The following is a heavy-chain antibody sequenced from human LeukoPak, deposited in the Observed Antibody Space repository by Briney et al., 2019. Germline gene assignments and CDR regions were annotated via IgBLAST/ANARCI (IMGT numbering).Heavy chain of an antibody. Sequence: PSETLSLTCTVSGGSISSSSYYWGWIRQPPGKGLEWIGEINHSGSTNYNPSLKSRVTISVDTSKNQFSLKLSSVTAADTAVYYCARGSGLVGGLGSPMSCMDVWGQGTTVTVSS. CDR1: GGSISSSSYY. J-gene: IGHJ6*02. V-gene: IGHV4-39*07. CDR3: ARGSGLVGGLGSPMSCMDV. CDR2: INHSGST. D-gene: IGHD6-19*01.